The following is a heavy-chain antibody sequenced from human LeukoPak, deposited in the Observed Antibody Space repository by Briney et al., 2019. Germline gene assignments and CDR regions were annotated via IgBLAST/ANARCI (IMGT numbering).Heavy chain of an antibody. D-gene: IGHD6-13*01. CDR3: ASSSAAGTDYYFDY. CDR1: GDSISSSSYY. V-gene: IGHV4-39*07. J-gene: IGHJ4*02. CDR2: LYYSGST. Sequence: SETLSLTCTVSGDSISSSSYYWGWIRQPPGKGLEWLGSLYYSGSTYYNPSLKSRVTISVDTSKNQFSLKLSSVTAADTAVYYCASSSAAGTDYYFDYWGQGTLVTVSS.